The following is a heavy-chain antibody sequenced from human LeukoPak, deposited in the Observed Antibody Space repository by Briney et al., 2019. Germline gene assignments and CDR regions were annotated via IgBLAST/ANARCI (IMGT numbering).Heavy chain of an antibody. CDR2: INHSGST. Sequence: SETLSLTCAVYGGSFSGYYWSWIRQPPGKGLEWIGEINHSGSTNYNPSLKSRVTISVDKSKTQFSLKLSSVTAADTAVYYCARHEETATISPFDYWGQGTLVTVSS. CDR3: ARHEETATISPFDY. V-gene: IGHV4-34*01. CDR1: GGSFSGYY. J-gene: IGHJ4*02. D-gene: IGHD5-24*01.